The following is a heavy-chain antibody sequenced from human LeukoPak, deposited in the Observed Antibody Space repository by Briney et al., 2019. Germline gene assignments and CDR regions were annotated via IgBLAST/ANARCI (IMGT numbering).Heavy chain of an antibody. Sequence: GGSLRLSCAASGFTFSDYYMSWIRQAPRKGLEWVSYISSSGSTIYYADSVKGRFTISRDNAKNSLYLQMNSLRAEDTAVYYCARDSGTVVTHFDYWGQGTLVTVSS. D-gene: IGHD4-23*01. CDR3: ARDSGTVVTHFDY. CDR2: ISSSGSTI. CDR1: GFTFSDYY. V-gene: IGHV3-11*01. J-gene: IGHJ4*02.